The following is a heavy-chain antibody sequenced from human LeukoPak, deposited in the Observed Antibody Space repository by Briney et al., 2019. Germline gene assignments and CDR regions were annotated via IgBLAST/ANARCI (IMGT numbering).Heavy chain of an antibody. V-gene: IGHV3-21*04. J-gene: IGHJ4*02. CDR2: ISSSSSYI. Sequence: GGSLRLSCAASGFTFSSYSMNWVRQAPGKGLEWVSSISSSSSYIYYADSVKGRFTISRDNAKNSLYLQMNSLRAEDTAVYYCARGLMVRGVIITAFDYWGQGTLVTVSS. CDR1: GFTFSSYS. CDR3: ARGLMVRGVIITAFDY. D-gene: IGHD3-10*01.